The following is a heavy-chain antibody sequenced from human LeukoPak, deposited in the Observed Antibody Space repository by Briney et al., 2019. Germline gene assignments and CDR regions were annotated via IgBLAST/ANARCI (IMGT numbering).Heavy chain of an antibody. V-gene: IGHV3-23*01. CDR3: AKAEGLDYYYYMDV. CDR2: ISGSGGST. CDR1: GFTFSSYA. Sequence: GGSLRLSCAASGFTFSSYAMSWVRQAPGKGLEWVSAISGSGGSTYYADSVKGRFTISRDNSKNTLYLQMNSLRAEDTAVYYCAKAEGLDYYYYMDVWGKGTTVTVSS. J-gene: IGHJ6*03.